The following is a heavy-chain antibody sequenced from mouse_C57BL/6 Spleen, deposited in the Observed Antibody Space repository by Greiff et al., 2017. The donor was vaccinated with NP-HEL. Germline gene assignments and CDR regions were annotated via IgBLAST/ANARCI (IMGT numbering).Heavy chain of an antibody. J-gene: IGHJ2*01. CDR3: ALITTVVENFDY. CDR2: IDPSDSYT. D-gene: IGHD1-1*01. Sequence: VQLQQPGAELVKPGASVKLSCKASGYTFTSYWMQWVKQRPGQGLEWIGEIDPSDSYTNYNQKFKDKATLTVDKSSSTAYMQLSSLTSEDSAVYYCALITTVVENFDYWGQGTTLTVSS. V-gene: IGHV1-50*01. CDR1: GYTFTSYW.